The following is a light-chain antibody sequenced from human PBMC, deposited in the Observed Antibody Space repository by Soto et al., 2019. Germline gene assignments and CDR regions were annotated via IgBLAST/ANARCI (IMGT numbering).Light chain of an antibody. CDR1: QSVSSN. Sequence: EIVITQSPVPLSVSPGERATLSCRPSQSVSSNLAWYQQKPGQAPSLLIYGAFTRATGIPARFSGTGSGTEFTLTISSLQSEDFALYYCQQYNDWPLTFGQGTKVDI. CDR3: QQYNDWPLT. CDR2: GAF. J-gene: IGKJ1*01. V-gene: IGKV3-15*01.